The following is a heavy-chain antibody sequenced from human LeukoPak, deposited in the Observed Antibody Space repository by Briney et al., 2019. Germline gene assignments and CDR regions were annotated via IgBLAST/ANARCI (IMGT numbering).Heavy chain of an antibody. J-gene: IGHJ3*02. D-gene: IGHD3-22*01. CDR1: GHSISSGYY. Sequence: SETLSLTCAVSGHSISSGYYWGWIRQPPGKGLEWIGSIYHSGSTYYNPSLKSRVTISVDTSKNQFSLKLRSVTAADTAVYYCARRYYYESGGYSDAFDIWGQGTMVTVSS. CDR2: IYHSGST. V-gene: IGHV4-38-2*01. CDR3: ARRYYYESGGYSDAFDI.